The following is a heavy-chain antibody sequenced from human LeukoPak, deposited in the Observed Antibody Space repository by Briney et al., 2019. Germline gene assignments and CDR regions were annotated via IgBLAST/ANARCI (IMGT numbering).Heavy chain of an antibody. Sequence: PGGSLRLSCAASGFTFSRYWMSWIRQAPGKGLEWVSYISSSGSTIYYADSVKGRFTISRDNAKNSLYLRMNSLRSEDTAVYYCAAAPQTHRYLGYWGQGTLVTVSS. V-gene: IGHV3-11*04. CDR3: AAAPQTHRYLGY. J-gene: IGHJ4*02. CDR1: GFTFSRYW. CDR2: ISSSGSTI. D-gene: IGHD3-16*02.